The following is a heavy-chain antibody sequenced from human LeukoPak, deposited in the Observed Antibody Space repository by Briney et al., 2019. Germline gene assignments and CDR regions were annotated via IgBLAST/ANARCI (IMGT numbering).Heavy chain of an antibody. CDR3: ARGYYGSGSFFDY. V-gene: IGHV4-61*01. D-gene: IGHD3-10*01. J-gene: IGHJ4*02. Sequence: SETLSLTCTVSGGSVRSGSYYWSWIRQPPGKGLEWIGYIYYSGSTNYNPSLRSRVTISVDTSKNQFSLKLSSVTAADTAVYYCARGYYGSGSFFDYWGQGTLVTVS. CDR2: IYYSGST. CDR1: GGSVRSGSYY.